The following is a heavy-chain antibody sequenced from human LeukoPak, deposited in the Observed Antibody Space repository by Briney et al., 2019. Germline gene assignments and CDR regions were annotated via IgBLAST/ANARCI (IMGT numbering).Heavy chain of an antibody. CDR3: ARDPQGYSSGWNYFDY. D-gene: IGHD6-19*01. Sequence: GGSLRLSCAASGFTFSSYGMHWVRQAPGRGLEWVAVIWYDGSNKYYADSVKGRFTISRDNSKNTLYLQMNSLRAEDTAVYYCARDPQGYSSGWNYFDYWGQGTLVTVSS. J-gene: IGHJ4*02. CDR2: IWYDGSNK. V-gene: IGHV3-33*01. CDR1: GFTFSSYG.